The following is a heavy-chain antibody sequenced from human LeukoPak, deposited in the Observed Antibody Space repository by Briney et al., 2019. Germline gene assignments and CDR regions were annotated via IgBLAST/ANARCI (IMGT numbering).Heavy chain of an antibody. V-gene: IGHV1-2*02. CDR3: ARDERYDSSGYPFDY. J-gene: IGHJ4*02. CDR1: GYTFSSYY. CDR2: INPNSGGT. Sequence: ASVKVSCKASGYTFSSYYMHWVRQAPGQGLEWMGWINPNSGGTNYAQKFQGRVTMTRDTSISTAYMELSRLRSDDTAVYYCARDERYDSSGYPFDYWGQGTLVTVSS. D-gene: IGHD3-22*01.